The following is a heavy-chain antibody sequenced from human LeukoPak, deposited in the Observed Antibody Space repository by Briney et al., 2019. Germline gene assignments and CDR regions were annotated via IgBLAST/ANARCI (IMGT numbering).Heavy chain of an antibody. D-gene: IGHD3-22*01. Sequence: ASVKVSCKASGYTFTGYYMHWVRQAPGQGLEWMGWINPNSGGTNYAQKFQGRVTMTRDTSISTAYMELSRLRSDDTAVYYCARDLAYYYYDSSGYGPYDAFDIWGQGTMVTVSS. J-gene: IGHJ3*02. CDR3: ARDLAYYYYDSSGYGPYDAFDI. CDR2: INPNSGGT. CDR1: GYTFTGYY. V-gene: IGHV1-2*02.